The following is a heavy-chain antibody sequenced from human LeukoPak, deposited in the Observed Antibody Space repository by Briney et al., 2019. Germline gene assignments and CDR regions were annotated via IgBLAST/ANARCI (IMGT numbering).Heavy chain of an antibody. J-gene: IGHJ6*02. CDR2: IIPIFGTA. V-gene: IGHV1-69*13. D-gene: IGHD5-12*01. CDR1: GGTFSSYA. Sequence: SVKVSCKAYGGTFSSYAISWVRQAPGQGLEWMGGIIPIFGTANYAQKFQGRVTITADESTSTAYMELSSLRSEDTAVYYCARVGVYSGYDWVTHYYYYGMDVWGQGTTVTVSS. CDR3: ARVGVYSGYDWVTHYYYYGMDV.